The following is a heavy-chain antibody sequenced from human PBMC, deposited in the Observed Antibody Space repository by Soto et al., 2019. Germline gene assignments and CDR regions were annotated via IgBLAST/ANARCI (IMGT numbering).Heavy chain of an antibody. CDR3: ARVPSP. Sequence: SETLSLTCAVSGCSISSGGYCWSWVRQPPGKGLERVGYIYHSGRTYYNPSLKSRVTISVDRSKNQFSLKLSSVTAADTAVYYCARVPSPWGQGTLVTVS. CDR1: GCSISSGGYC. V-gene: IGHV4-30-2*01. J-gene: IGHJ5*02. CDR2: IYHSGRT.